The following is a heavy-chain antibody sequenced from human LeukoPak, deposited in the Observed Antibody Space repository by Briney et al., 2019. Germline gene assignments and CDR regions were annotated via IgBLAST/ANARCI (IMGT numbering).Heavy chain of an antibody. CDR2: ISYDGSNK. J-gene: IGHJ4*02. V-gene: IGHV3-30-3*01. CDR3: ARGNSYGDYVGY. CDR1: GFTLSSYA. D-gene: IGHD4-17*01. Sequence: GGSLRLSCAASGFTLSSYAMHWVRQAPGKGLEWVAVISYDGSNKYYADSVKGRFTISRDNSKNTLYLQMNSLRAEDAAVYYCARGNSYGDYVGYWGQGTLVTVSS.